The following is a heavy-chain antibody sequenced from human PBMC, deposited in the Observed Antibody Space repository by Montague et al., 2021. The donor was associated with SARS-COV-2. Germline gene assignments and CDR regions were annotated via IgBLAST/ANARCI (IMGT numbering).Heavy chain of an antibody. CDR2: SDHSGIT. V-gene: IGHV4-38-2*02. CDR3: ARAISAVAGANFYFDY. D-gene: IGHD4/OR15-4a*01. CDR1: GGSISSGSS. Sequence: SETLSLTCTVSGGSISSGSSWGWIRQPPGKGLEWIGTSDHSGITYYSPSLKSRVTISLDTSKNQFSLNLDSVTASDTAMYYCARAISAVAGANFYFDYWGQGTLVTVSS. J-gene: IGHJ4*02.